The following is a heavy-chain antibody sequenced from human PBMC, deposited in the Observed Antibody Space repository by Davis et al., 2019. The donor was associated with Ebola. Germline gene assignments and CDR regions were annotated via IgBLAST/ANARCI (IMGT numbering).Heavy chain of an antibody. CDR1: GFTFSSYA. Sequence: PGGSLRLSCAASGFTFSSYAMSWVRQAPGKGLEWVSGISGSGGSTYYADSVKGRFTISRDNSKNTLDLQMNSLRAEDTAVYYCAKAGAVTAPALYCQHWGQGTLVTVSS. CDR3: AKAGAVTAPALYCQH. D-gene: IGHD2-21*02. J-gene: IGHJ1*01. CDR2: ISGSGGST. V-gene: IGHV3-23*01.